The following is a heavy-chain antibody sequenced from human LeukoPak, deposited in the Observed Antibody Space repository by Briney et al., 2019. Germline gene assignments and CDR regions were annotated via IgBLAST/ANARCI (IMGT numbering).Heavy chain of an antibody. CDR2: IYSGGST. D-gene: IGHD1-26*01. CDR1: GFTVSSNY. CDR3: ARMIVGATHQDYFDY. V-gene: IGHV3-53*01. J-gene: IGHJ4*02. Sequence: GGSLRLSCAASGFTVSSNYMSWVRQAPGKGLEWVSVIYSGGSTYYADSVKGRFTISRDNSKNTLYLQMNSLRAEDTAVYYCARMIVGATHQDYFDYWGQGTLVTVSS.